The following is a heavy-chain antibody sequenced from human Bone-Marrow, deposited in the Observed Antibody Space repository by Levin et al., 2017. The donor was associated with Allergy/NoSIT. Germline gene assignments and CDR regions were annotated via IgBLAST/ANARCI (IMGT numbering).Heavy chain of an antibody. J-gene: IGHJ4*02. CDR3: ARGRWKDVGYTLDY. CDR2: INADNDDT. CDR1: GYIFSDYT. D-gene: IGHD1-1*01. Sequence: GESLKISCKASGYIFSDYTMHWVRQAPGQRLELMGWINADNDDTKYSQKFQGRVTITRDTSARTAYMELSSLRSEDTATYYCARGRWKDVGYTLDYWGQGTLVTVSS. V-gene: IGHV1-3*01.